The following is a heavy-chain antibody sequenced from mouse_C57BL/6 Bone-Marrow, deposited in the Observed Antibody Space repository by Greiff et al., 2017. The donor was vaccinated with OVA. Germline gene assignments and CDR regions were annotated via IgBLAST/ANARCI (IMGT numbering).Heavy chain of an antibody. CDR2: IRNKANNHAT. Sequence: VQLKESGGGLVQPGGSMKLSCAASGFTFSDAWMDWVRQSPEKGLEWVAEIRNKANNHATYYAESVKGRFTISRDDSKSSVYLQMNSLRAEDTGIYYCTIYDGYRYSFWYFDVWGTGTTVTVSS. CDR3: TIYDGYRYSFWYFDV. CDR1: GFTFSDAW. J-gene: IGHJ1*03. D-gene: IGHD2-3*01. V-gene: IGHV6-6*01.